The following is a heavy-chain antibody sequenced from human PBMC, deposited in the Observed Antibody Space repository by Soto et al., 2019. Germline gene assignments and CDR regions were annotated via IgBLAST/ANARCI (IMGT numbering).Heavy chain of an antibody. CDR3: ARSMDTAMVPYYFDF. Sequence: QLQLQESGSGLVKPSQTLSLTCAVSGGSISSGTYSWNWIRQPPGKGLEWIGYLYHNGNTYFTPSLKSRVTISVDRSKNQFSRKLSSVTAADTAVYYCARSMDTAMVPYYFDFWGQGALVTVSS. J-gene: IGHJ4*02. V-gene: IGHV4-30-2*01. CDR1: GGSISSGTYS. CDR2: LYHNGNT. D-gene: IGHD5-18*01.